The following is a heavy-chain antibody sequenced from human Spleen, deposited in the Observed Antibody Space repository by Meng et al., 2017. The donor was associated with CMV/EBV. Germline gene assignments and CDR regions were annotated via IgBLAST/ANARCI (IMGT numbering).Heavy chain of an antibody. CDR3: ATAPIAVVPRVVTAY. Sequence: SGFTFTDYCIHWVQQAPGKGLEWMGLIDPEYDETLYAEKFQGRVTITADTSTDTVHLELSSLKSEDTAIYYCATAPIAVVPRVVTAYWGQGTLVTVSS. CDR1: GFTFTDYC. J-gene: IGHJ4*02. D-gene: IGHD2-21*02. V-gene: IGHV1-69-2*01. CDR2: IDPEYDET.